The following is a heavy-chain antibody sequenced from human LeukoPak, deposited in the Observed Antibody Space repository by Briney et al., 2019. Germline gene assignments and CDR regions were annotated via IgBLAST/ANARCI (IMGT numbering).Heavy chain of an antibody. J-gene: IGHJ4*02. V-gene: IGHV3-48*03. CDR2: ISSSGSTI. Sequence: GGSLRLSCAASGFTFSSYEMNWVRQAPGKGLEWVPYISSSGSTIYYADSVKGRFTISRDNAKNSLYLQMNSLRAEDTAVYYCAREGYYYDSSGYFHWGQGTLVTVAS. CDR3: AREGYYYDSSGYFH. CDR1: GFTFSSYE. D-gene: IGHD3-22*01.